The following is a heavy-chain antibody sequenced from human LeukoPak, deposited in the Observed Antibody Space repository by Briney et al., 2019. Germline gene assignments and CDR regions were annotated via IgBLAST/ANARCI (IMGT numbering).Heavy chain of an antibody. CDR2: IYYSGST. CDR3: ARLRSSSSYESSGYYYGFDY. D-gene: IGHD3-22*01. CDR1: GGSISSSSHY. Sequence: SETLSLTCTVSGGSISSSSHYWGWIRQPPGKGLEGIGSIYYSGSTYYNPSLKSRVTISVDTSKNQFSLRLSSVTAADTAVYYCARLRSSSSYESSGYYYGFDYWGKGTLVTVSS. J-gene: IGHJ4*02. V-gene: IGHV4-39*01.